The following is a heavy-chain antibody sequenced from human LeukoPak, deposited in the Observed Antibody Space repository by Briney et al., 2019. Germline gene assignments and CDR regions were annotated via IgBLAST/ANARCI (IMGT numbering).Heavy chain of an antibody. Sequence: GESLKISCKGFGYSFTNYWIAWVRQLPGKGLEWMGIIYPGDSDTRYSPSFQGQVTMSVDRSISTAYLQWSSLKASDSAMYYCARITMVRGVIFAGMDVWGQGTTVTVSS. J-gene: IGHJ6*02. CDR2: IYPGDSDT. D-gene: IGHD3-10*01. CDR1: GYSFTNYW. V-gene: IGHV5-51*01. CDR3: ARITMVRGVIFAGMDV.